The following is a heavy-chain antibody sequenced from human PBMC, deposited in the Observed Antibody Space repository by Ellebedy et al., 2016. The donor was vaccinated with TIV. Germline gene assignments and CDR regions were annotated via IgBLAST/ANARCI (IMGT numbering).Heavy chain of an antibody. D-gene: IGHD3-10*01. Sequence: QKFQGRVTMTEDTSTDTAYMELSSLRSEDTAVYYCATYYYGSGSYYKRGMDVWGQGTTVTVSS. CDR3: ATYYYGSGSYYKRGMDV. V-gene: IGHV1-24*01. J-gene: IGHJ6*02.